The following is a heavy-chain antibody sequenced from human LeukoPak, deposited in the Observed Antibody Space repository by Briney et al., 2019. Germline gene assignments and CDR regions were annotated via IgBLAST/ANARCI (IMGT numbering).Heavy chain of an antibody. Sequence: GASVKVSCKASGYTFTGYYIHWVRQAPGQGLEWMGWINPNSGGTNYAQKFQGRVTMTRDTSISTAYMELSRLRSDDTAVYYCARALNYYDSSGYEGIDYWGQGTLVTVSS. V-gene: IGHV1-2*02. J-gene: IGHJ4*02. CDR2: INPNSGGT. D-gene: IGHD3-22*01. CDR3: ARALNYYDSSGYEGIDY. CDR1: GYTFTGYY.